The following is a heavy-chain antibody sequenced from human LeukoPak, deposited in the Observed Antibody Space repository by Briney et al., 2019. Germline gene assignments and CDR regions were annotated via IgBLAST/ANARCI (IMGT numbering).Heavy chain of an antibody. CDR2: IYTSGST. V-gene: IGHV4-4*07. Sequence: PSETLSLTCTVSGGSISSYYWSWIRQPAGKGLERIGRIYTSGSTNYNPSLKSRVTMSVDTSKNQFSLKLSSVTAADTAVYYCARGVALMVRGIYYFDYWGQGTLVTVSS. J-gene: IGHJ4*02. CDR1: GGSISSYY. D-gene: IGHD3-10*01. CDR3: ARGVALMVRGIYYFDY.